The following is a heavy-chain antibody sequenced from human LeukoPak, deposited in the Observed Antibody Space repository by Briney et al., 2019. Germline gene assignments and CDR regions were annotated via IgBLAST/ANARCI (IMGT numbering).Heavy chain of an antibody. CDR2: IHPSGGNT. J-gene: IGHJ4*02. Sequence: ASVKVSCKASGYTFTNYYMHWVRQAPGQGLEWMGLIHPSGGNTGYAQKFQGRVTMTRNTSISTAYMELSSLRSEDTAVYYCARGLVTELDYWGQGTLVTVSS. CDR3: ARGLVTELDY. CDR1: GYTFTNYY. D-gene: IGHD2-21*02. V-gene: IGHV1-46*01.